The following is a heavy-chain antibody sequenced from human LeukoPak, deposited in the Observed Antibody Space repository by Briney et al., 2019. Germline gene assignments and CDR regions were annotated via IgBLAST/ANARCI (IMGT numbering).Heavy chain of an antibody. CDR3: ARDSSSFPNYFDC. CDR2: LYSRGDT. CDR1: GFTFSTYA. Sequence: GGSLRLSCVTSGFTFSTYAMTWVRQAPGKGLEWVSLLYSRGDTFYADSVKGRFTISRDNSKNTLYLQMNSLTAEDTAVYFCARDSSSFPNYFDCWGQGTLVTVSS. D-gene: IGHD2-2*01. J-gene: IGHJ4*02. V-gene: IGHV3-53*01.